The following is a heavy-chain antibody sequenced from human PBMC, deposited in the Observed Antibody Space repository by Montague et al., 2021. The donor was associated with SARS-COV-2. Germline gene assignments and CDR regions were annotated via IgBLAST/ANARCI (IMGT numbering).Heavy chain of an antibody. CDR1: GGSISSNLFY. D-gene: IGHD6-13*01. Sequence: SETLSLTCTVSGGSISSNLFYWGWIRQPPGKGLEWIGYIYYSGSTNYNPSLKSRVTISVDTSKNQFSLKLSSVTAADTAVYYCAGDRQLVSRGFGYYYSGMDDWGQGTTVTVSS. CDR3: AGDRQLVSRGFGYYYSGMDD. CDR2: IYYSGST. V-gene: IGHV4-61*01. J-gene: IGHJ6*02.